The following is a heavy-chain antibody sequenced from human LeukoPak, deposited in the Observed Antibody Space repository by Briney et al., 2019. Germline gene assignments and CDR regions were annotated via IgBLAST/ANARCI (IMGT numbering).Heavy chain of an antibody. D-gene: IGHD2-8*01. CDR3: ARGLVLMGRRPSYFDY. Sequence: GGSLRLSCAASGFFFSSYGMHWVRLAPGKGLEWVALIWYGSNKYYADSVKGRFTISRDNSKNTLSLQMNSLRAEDTAVYYCARGLVLMGRRPSYFDYWGQGTLVTVSS. V-gene: IGHV3-30*02. J-gene: IGHJ4*02. CDR1: GFFFSSYG. CDR2: IWYGSNK.